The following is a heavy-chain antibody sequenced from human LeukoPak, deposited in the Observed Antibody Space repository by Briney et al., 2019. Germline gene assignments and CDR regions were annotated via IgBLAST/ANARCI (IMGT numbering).Heavy chain of an antibody. Sequence: GGSLRLSCAASGFSFSSYAMIWVRQAPGKGLEWVSMISGGGDSTYYADSVKGRFTISRDNSENTLFLQMNSLRAEDTAIYYCAKAAFYCSGGACYLEHWGQGTLVTVSS. D-gene: IGHD2-15*01. J-gene: IGHJ4*02. CDR3: AKAAFYCSGGACYLEH. CDR2: ISGGGDST. V-gene: IGHV3-23*01. CDR1: GFSFSSYA.